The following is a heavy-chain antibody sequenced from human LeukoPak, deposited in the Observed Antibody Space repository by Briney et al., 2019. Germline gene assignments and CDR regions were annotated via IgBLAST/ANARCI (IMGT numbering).Heavy chain of an antibody. D-gene: IGHD3-16*01. Sequence: QAGGSLRLSCAASGFTFINYAMSWVRQAPGKGLEWVSAISGHGGNTYYADSVKGRFTISRDNSNNTLYLQMNSLRAEDTAVYYCAKDSNYDKGGYFDYWGQGTLVTVSS. CDR1: GFTFINYA. V-gene: IGHV3-23*01. CDR2: ISGHGGNT. CDR3: AKDSNYDKGGYFDY. J-gene: IGHJ4*02.